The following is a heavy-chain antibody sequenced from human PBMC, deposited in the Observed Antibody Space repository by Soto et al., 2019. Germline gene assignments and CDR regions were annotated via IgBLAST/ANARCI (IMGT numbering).Heavy chain of an antibody. D-gene: IGHD3-9*01. J-gene: IGHJ4*02. V-gene: IGHV3-21*01. CDR1: GFTFSSYG. CDR2: ISSSSSYT. Sequence: GGSLRLSCAASGFTFSSYGMNWVRQAPGKGLEWVSFISSSSSYTQYADSVEGRFTISRDNAKSSLYLQMNSLGAEDTAVYYCARGGLVRGYDYWGQGTRVTVSS. CDR3: ARGGLVRGYDY.